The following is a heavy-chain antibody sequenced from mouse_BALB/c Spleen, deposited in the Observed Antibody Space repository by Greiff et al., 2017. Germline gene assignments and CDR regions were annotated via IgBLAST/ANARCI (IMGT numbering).Heavy chain of an antibody. CDR3: ARGDGSSWYFDV. CDR1: GYTFTSYW. CDR2: IYPGDGDT. Sequence: QVQLKESGAELARPGASVKLSCKASGYTFTSYWMQWVKQRPGQGLEWIGAIYPGDGDTRYTQKFKGKATLTADKSSSTAYMQLSSLASEDSAVYYCARGDGSSWYFDVWGAGTTVTVSS. D-gene: IGHD1-1*01. J-gene: IGHJ1*01. V-gene: IGHV1-87*01.